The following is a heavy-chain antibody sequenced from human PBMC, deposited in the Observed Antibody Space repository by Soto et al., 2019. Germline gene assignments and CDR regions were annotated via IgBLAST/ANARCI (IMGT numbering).Heavy chain of an antibody. CDR2: IHYSGDS. D-gene: IGHD3-22*01. V-gene: IGHV4-31*03. CDR1: GDSVSSNNDY. CDR3: ARDVNDSSGSQGFDY. J-gene: IGHJ4*02. Sequence: TLSLTCTVIGDSVSSNNDYWSWIRQRPGKGLEWIGYIHYSGDSYDNPSLTSRITMSMDVSKNQFSLNLRSVTAADTAIYYCARDVNDSSGSQGFDYWGQGTLVTVSS.